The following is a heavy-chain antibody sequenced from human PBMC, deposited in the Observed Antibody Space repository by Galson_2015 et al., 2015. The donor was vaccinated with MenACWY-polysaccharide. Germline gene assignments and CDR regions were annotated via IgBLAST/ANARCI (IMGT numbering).Heavy chain of an antibody. J-gene: IGHJ3*02. D-gene: IGHD2-2*01. CDR3: ARAPTPYCSSTSCFNKYAFEI. Sequence: ETLSLTCTVSGDSISSRSYHWGWIRQPPGKGLEWIGIIYYRGNTYYNPSLESRVTISVDTSKNQFSLKLSSVTAADTALYHCARAPTPYCSSTSCFNKYAFEIWGQGTMVTVSS. CDR1: GDSISSRSYH. CDR2: IYYRGNT. V-gene: IGHV4-39*01.